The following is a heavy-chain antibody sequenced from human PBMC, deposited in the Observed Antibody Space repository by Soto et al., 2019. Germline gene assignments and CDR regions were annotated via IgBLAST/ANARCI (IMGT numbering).Heavy chain of an antibody. CDR3: ARDRVMRGNPYYYGMDV. CDR2: IVPMFAAP. Sequence: QVLLVQSGAEVKKPGSSVRVSCKTSGGTFSSFAISWVRLAPGQGLEWMGVIVPMFAAPTYAQKFQGRVSITADESTRTAYMELSRLRSDDTAVYYCARDRVMRGNPYYYGMDVWGQGTTVTVSS. CDR1: GGTFSSFA. D-gene: IGHD2-21*01. V-gene: IGHV1-69*12. J-gene: IGHJ6*02.